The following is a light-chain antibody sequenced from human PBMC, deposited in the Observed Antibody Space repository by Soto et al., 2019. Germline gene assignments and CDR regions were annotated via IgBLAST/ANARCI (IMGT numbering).Light chain of an antibody. CDR2: SAS. V-gene: IGKV1-39*01. CDR1: QSISSY. CDR3: QRTGT. Sequence: DIQMTQSPSSLSASVGDRVTITCRASQSISSYLNWYQQKPGKAPKLLLYSASSLQSGVPSRFSGSGSGTDFTLTISSLQPEDFATYYCQRTGTFGQGTKLEIK. J-gene: IGKJ2*01.